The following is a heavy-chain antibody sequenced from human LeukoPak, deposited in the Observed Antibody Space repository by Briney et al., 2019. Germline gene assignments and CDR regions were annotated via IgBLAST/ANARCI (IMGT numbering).Heavy chain of an antibody. V-gene: IGHV3-23*01. J-gene: IGHJ4*02. D-gene: IGHD3-22*01. CDR1: GFAFSPFA. CDR3: SKERSSSGYYDY. CDR2: ISGSGGTT. Sequence: GGSLRLLCAASGFAFSPFAMAWVRQAAGKGLEWVSRISGSGGTTYYADSVKGRFTISRDNSKNTLYLQMDSLRAEDTAVYYCSKERSSSGYYDYWGLGTLVTVSS.